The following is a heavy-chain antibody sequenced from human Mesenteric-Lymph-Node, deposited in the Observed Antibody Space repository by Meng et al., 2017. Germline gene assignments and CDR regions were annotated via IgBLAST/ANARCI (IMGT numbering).Heavy chain of an antibody. D-gene: IGHD3-10*01. CDR2: TYYRSKWYN. V-gene: IGHV6-1*01. Sequence: SQTLSLTCAIPGDSVSSNSAALNWIRQSPSRGLEWLGRTYYRSKWYNDYAVSMKSRITINPDTSKNQFSLQLNSVTPEDTAVYYCARYCPNYYGSGSHLDYYYGMDVWGQGTTVTVSS. J-gene: IGHJ6*02. CDR3: ARYCPNYYGSGSHLDYYYGMDV. CDR1: GDSVSSNSAA.